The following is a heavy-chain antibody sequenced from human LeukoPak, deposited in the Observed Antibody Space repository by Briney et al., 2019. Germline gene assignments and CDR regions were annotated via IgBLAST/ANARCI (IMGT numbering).Heavy chain of an antibody. CDR1: GYSFTTYG. CDR3: ARDSPQLPEFYFDY. D-gene: IGHD2-2*01. Sequence: GASVKVSCKASGYSFTTYGISWVRQAPGQGLEWMGWISGHNGNTKYAQKLQGRVTMTTDTSTSTVYMEVRSLRSDDTAVYYCARDSPQLPEFYFDYWGQGTLVTVSS. V-gene: IGHV1-18*01. CDR2: ISGHNGNT. J-gene: IGHJ4*02.